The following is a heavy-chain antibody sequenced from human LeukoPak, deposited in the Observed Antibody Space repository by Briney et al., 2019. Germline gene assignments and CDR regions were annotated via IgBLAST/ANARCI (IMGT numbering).Heavy chain of an antibody. CDR1: GGSISSYY. V-gene: IGHV4-59*12. Sequence: SETLSLTCTVSGGSISSYYWSWIRQPPGKGLEWIGYIYYSGSTNYNPSLKSRVTISVDTSKNQFSLKLSSVTAADTAVYYCASSSEHQLLGEYFQHWGQGTLVTVSS. J-gene: IGHJ1*01. D-gene: IGHD2-2*01. CDR3: ASSSEHQLLGEYFQH. CDR2: IYYSGST.